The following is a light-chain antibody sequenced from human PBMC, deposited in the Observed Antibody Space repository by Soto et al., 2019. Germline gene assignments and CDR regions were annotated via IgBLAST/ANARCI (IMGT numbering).Light chain of an antibody. J-gene: IGKJ4*01. CDR3: QPRSRWPHT. Sequence: EIVVTQSPATLSLAPGETATLSCRASQSISSSLAWYQQKTGQAPRLVIYEASNRAPGIPARFSGSGSGTDFTLTISSLEPEDFALYFCQPRSRWPHTFGGGTNVE. CDR1: QSISSS. V-gene: IGKV3-11*01. CDR2: EAS.